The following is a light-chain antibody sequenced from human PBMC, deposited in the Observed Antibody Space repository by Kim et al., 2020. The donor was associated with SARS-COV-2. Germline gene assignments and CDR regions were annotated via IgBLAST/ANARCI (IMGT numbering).Light chain of an antibody. J-gene: IGKJ4*01. CDR2: ASS. V-gene: IGKV1-12*01. CDR3: QQAHTFPLT. CDR1: QGIISW. Sequence: DIQMTQSPSSVSASVGDRVTISCRASQGIISWLAWYQQKQGKAPNLLIYASSSLKIGVPSRFSGSGSGTNFTLTISSLQPEDFATYFCQQAHTFPLTFGGGTKVDIK.